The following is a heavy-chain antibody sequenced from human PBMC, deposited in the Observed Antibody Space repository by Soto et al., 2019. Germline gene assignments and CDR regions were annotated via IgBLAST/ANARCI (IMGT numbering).Heavy chain of an antibody. CDR2: IDGVGTGT. CDR1: GFTFTNYW. J-gene: IGHJ4*02. Sequence: GGSLRLSCAASGFTFTNYWMHWVRQVPGKGLVWVSRIDGVGTGTSYSDSVRGRFTISRDNAENTLYLQMNSLRADDTAVYYCAKGKANSVFGVDTLFDYWGQGTLVTVSS. V-gene: IGHV3-74*01. CDR3: AKGKANSVFGVDTLFDY. D-gene: IGHD3-3*01.